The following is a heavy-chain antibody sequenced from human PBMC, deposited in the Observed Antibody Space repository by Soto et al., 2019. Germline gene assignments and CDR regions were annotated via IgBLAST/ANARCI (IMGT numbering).Heavy chain of an antibody. Sequence: QVQLIQSEAEVKKPGSSVRVSCTASGGIFGSHGFSWVRQAPGQRLEWVGGFIPIFRTLTYTEKFQARVRIAADESTNTVYFDLSSLTSEDTAVYYCVRYGRIYYSDPHDEFVASDYEVWGQGTTVSVSS. J-gene: IGHJ3*01. CDR3: VRYGRIYYSDPHDEFVASDYEV. D-gene: IGHD3-22*01. CDR2: FIPIFRTL. V-gene: IGHV1-69*01. CDR1: GGIFGSHG.